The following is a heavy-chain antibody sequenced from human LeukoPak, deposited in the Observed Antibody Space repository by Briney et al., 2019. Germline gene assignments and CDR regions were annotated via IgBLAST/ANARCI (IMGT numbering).Heavy chain of an antibody. D-gene: IGHD2-15*01. Sequence: GGSLRLSCVASGFTFSNYGMGWVRQAPGKGLDWVSTISNTGHNTHHADSVKGRFTISRDNSRNTLYLQMSSLRADDTAIYYCVKDCCDYSPLDHWGQGTQVTVSS. CDR3: VKDCCDYSPLDH. CDR1: GFTFSNYG. CDR2: ISNTGHNT. J-gene: IGHJ4*02. V-gene: IGHV3-23*01.